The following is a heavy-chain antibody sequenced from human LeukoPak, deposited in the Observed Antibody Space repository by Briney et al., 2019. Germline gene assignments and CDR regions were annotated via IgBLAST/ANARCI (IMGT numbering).Heavy chain of an antibody. CDR1: GGSFSGYY. Sequence: SETLSLTCAVYGGSFSGYYWSWIRQPPGKGLEWIGEINHSGSTNYNPSLKSRVTISVDTSKNQFSLKLSSVTAADTAVYYCARTKGYSYGYSYMDVWGKGTTVTISS. J-gene: IGHJ6*03. D-gene: IGHD5-18*01. V-gene: IGHV4-34*01. CDR2: INHSGST. CDR3: ARTKGYSYGYSYMDV.